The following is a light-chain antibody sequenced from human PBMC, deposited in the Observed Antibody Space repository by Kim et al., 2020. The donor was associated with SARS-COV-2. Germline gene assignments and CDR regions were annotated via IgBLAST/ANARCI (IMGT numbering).Light chain of an antibody. CDR1: SSDVGAYNF. J-gene: IGLJ3*02. CDR3: SSYAGGYIWV. Sequence: GQSLTISCTGTSSDVGAYNFVSWYQQRPGRAPKLIIHDVSQRPSVVPDRFSGSKSANTASLTISGLHAEDEADYYCSSYAGGYIWVFGGGTQLTVL. V-gene: IGLV2-11*03. CDR2: DVS.